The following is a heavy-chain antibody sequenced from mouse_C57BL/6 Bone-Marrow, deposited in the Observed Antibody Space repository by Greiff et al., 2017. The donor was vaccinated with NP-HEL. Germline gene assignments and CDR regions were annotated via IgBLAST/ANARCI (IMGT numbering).Heavy chain of an antibody. CDR2: FYPGSGSI. Sequence: QVQLQQSGAELVKPGASVKLSCKASGYTFTEYTIHWVKQRSGQGLEWIGWFYPGSGSIKYNEKFKDKATLTADKSSSTVYMELSRLTSEDSAVYFCARHEDYYGSSPYWYCDVWGTGTTVTVSS. J-gene: IGHJ1*03. CDR3: ARHEDYYGSSPYWYCDV. D-gene: IGHD1-1*01. V-gene: IGHV1-62-2*01. CDR1: GYTFTEYT.